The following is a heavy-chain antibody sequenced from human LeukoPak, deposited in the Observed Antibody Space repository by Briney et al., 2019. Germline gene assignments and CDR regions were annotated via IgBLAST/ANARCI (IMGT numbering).Heavy chain of an antibody. Sequence: ASVNVSCKPSGYTFTGYYMHWVRQAPGQGLEWMGWINPNSGGTNYAQKFQGRVTMTRDTSISTAYMELSRLRSDDTAVYYCARAEAYYDSSGYYDYWGQGTLVTVSS. V-gene: IGHV1-2*02. CDR1: GYTFTGYY. D-gene: IGHD3-22*01. CDR2: INPNSGGT. CDR3: ARAEAYYDSSGYYDY. J-gene: IGHJ4*02.